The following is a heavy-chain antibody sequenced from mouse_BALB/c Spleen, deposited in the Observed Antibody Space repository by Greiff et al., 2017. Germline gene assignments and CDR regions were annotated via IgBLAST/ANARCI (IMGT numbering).Heavy chain of an antibody. J-gene: IGHJ1*01. CDR1: GYSFTGYF. CDR3: GRGYYRYDVEYFDV. V-gene: IGHV1-37*01. Sequence: EVKLMESGPELVKPGASVKISCKASGYSFTGYFMNWVKQSHGKSLEWIGRINPYNGDTFYNQKFKGKATLTVDKSSSTAHMELLSLTSEDSAVYYGGRGYYRYDVEYFDVWGAGTTVTVSS. CDR2: INPYNGDT. D-gene: IGHD2-14*01.